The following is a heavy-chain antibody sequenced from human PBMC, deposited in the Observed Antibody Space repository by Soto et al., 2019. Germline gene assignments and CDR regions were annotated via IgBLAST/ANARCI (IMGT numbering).Heavy chain of an antibody. V-gene: IGHV1-69*12. D-gene: IGHD3-16*01. CDR1: GGTFNRQA. Sequence: QVVQSGAEVKKPGSSVKVSCTASGGTFNRQAFSWVRQAPGQGLEWMGGFIPIFGTTDYSQKFQGRVTITADEATSTAYMELSSLTSDDTAVYYCARVDSSRFEEGEGFDHWGQGTLVTVSS. CDR2: FIPIFGTT. CDR3: ARVDSSRFEEGEGFDH. J-gene: IGHJ5*02.